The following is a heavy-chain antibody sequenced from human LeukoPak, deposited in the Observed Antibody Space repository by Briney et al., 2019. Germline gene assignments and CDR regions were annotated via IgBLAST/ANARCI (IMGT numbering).Heavy chain of an antibody. V-gene: IGHV1-69*17. J-gene: IGHJ4*02. CDR1: GGTFSSYA. CDR3: ARGSDYYDSSVLSYYFDY. Sequence: ASVKVSCKASGGTFSSYAISWVRQAPGQGLEWMGGIIPIFGIANYAQKFQGRVTITADKSTSTAYMELSSLRSEDTAVYYCARGSDYYDSSVLSYYFDYWGQGTLVTVSS. CDR2: IIPIFGIA. D-gene: IGHD3-22*01.